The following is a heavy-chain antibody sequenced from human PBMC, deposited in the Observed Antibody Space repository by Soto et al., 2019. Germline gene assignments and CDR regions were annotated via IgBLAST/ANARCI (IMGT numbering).Heavy chain of an antibody. D-gene: IGHD3-10*01. V-gene: IGHV4-59*01. CDR3: ARGKDLFTMAPDY. J-gene: IGHJ4*02. CDR2: IYYSGST. CDR1: GGSISSYY. Sequence: SETLSLTCTVSGGSISSYYWSWIRQPPGKGLEWIGYIYYSGSTDYNPSLKSRVTISVDTSKNQFSLKLSSVTAADTAVYYCARGKDLFTMAPDYWGQGTLVTVSS.